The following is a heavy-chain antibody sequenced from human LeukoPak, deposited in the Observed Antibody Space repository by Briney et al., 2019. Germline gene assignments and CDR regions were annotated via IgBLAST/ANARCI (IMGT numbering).Heavy chain of an antibody. V-gene: IGHV1-8*01. J-gene: IGHJ3*02. CDR3: ARDSPMGHYYDSSGYFFLYDGTAFDI. CDR2: MNPNSGNT. CDR1: GYTFTSYD. Sequence: ASVKVSCKASGYTFTSYDINWVRQAPGQGLEWMGWMNPNSGNTGYAQKFQGRVTMTRNTSISTAYMELSSLRSEDTAVYYCARDSPMGHYYDSSGYFFLYDGTAFDIWGQGTVVTVSS. D-gene: IGHD3-22*01.